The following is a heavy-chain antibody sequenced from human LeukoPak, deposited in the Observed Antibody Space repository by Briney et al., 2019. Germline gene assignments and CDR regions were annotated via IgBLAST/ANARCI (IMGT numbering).Heavy chain of an antibody. J-gene: IGHJ6*03. V-gene: IGHV4-59*01. CDR1: GGSFSGYY. D-gene: IGHD1-14*01. CDR2: IYYSGST. CDR3: ARVLTELSYYYYMDV. Sequence: SETLSLTCAVYGGSFSGYYWSWIRQPPGKGLEWIGYIYYSGSTNYNPSLKSRVTISVDTSKNQFSLKLSSVTAADTAVYYCARVLTELSYYYYMDVWGKGTTVTVSS.